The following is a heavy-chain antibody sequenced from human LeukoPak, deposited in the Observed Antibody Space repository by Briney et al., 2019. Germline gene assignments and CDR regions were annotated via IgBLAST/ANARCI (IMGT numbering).Heavy chain of an antibody. CDR3: ARVGGYCTTTSCSYGTDV. CDR2: LNPNSGDT. Sequence: ASVKVSCKASGYTFTVYYMHWVRQAPGQGLEWMGWLNPNSGDTNYAQKFQGRVTMTRDTSISTAYVEVSSLTSDDTAVYYCARVGGYCTTTSCSYGTDVWGQGTTVTVS. D-gene: IGHD2-2*01. V-gene: IGHV1-2*02. CDR1: GYTFTVYY. J-gene: IGHJ6*02.